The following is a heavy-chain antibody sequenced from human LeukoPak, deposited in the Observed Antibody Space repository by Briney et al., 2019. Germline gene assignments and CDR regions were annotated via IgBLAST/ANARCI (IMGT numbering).Heavy chain of an antibody. Sequence: PGGPLRLSFAASGFTFSSYAMAWVGQAPGRGLEWVSAISGSGGSTYYADSVKGRFTSSRDNSKNTLYLQMNSLRAEDTAVYYCAKDGTGDFDYWGQGTLVTVSS. D-gene: IGHD7-27*01. V-gene: IGHV3-23*01. CDR3: AKDGTGDFDY. CDR2: ISGSGGST. CDR1: GFTFSSYA. J-gene: IGHJ4*02.